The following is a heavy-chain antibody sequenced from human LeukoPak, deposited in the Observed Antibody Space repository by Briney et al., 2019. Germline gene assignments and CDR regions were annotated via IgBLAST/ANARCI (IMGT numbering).Heavy chain of an antibody. V-gene: IGHV6-1*01. J-gene: IGHJ4*02. Sequence: SQTLSLTCAISGDSVSSNSVTWSWIRQSPSRGLEWLGRTYYRSRVYHDYVISVKSRMTIDPDTSKNQFSLHLNSVTPEDTAVYYCARGSNWGDSNFDYWGQGTLVTVSS. CDR3: ARGSNWGDSNFDY. D-gene: IGHD7-27*01. CDR1: GDSVSSNSVT. CDR2: TYYRSRVYH.